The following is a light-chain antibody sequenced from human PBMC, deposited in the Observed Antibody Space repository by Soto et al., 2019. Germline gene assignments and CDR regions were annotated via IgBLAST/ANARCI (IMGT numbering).Light chain of an antibody. CDR3: QQYKNWPPLT. CDR2: GAF. CDR1: QSVSYN. Sequence: EIVMTQSPATLSVSPGERATLSCRASQSVSYNLAWYQQKPGQGPRLLIYGAFTRATGIPARFSGSGSGTEFTITISTLQSEDFGVYYCQQYKNWPPLTSGGGTKVEIK. V-gene: IGKV3-15*01. J-gene: IGKJ4*01.